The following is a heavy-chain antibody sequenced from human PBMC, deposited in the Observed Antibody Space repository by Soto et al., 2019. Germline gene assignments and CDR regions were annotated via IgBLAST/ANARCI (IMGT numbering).Heavy chain of an antibody. CDR1: GGTFSSYA. D-gene: IGHD6-13*01. CDR2: IIPIFGTA. Sequence: SVKVSCKASGGTFSSYAISWVRQAPGQGLEWMGGIIPIFGTANYAQKFQGRVTITADESTSTAYMELSSLRSEDTAVYYCATYXSSWYSSKWFDPWGQGTLVTVSS. V-gene: IGHV1-69*13. J-gene: IGHJ5*02. CDR3: ATYXSSWYSSKWFDP.